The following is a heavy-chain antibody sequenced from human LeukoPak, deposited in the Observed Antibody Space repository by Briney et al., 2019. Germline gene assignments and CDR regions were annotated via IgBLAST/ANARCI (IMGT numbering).Heavy chain of an antibody. Sequence: PSETLSLTCTVSGGSISSSNWWSWVRQPPGKGLEWIGEIYHSGSTNYNPSLKSRVTISVDKSKNQFSLKLSSVTAADTAVYYCARREDYYDSSGSFLWGQGTLVTVSS. CDR3: ARREDYYDSSGSFL. CDR1: GGSISSSNW. D-gene: IGHD3-22*01. CDR2: IYHSGST. J-gene: IGHJ4*02. V-gene: IGHV4-4*02.